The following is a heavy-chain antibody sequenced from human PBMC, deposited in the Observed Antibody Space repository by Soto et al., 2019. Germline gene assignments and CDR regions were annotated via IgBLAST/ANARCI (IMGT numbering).Heavy chain of an antibody. J-gene: IGHJ4*02. CDR1: GYTFTSYG. CDR3: ARETTAGYSSGWYSY. V-gene: IGHV1-18*04. CDR2: ISAYNGNT. Sequence: QVQLVQSGAEVKKPGASVKVSCKASGYTFTSYGISWMRQAPGQGLEWMGWISAYNGNTNYAQKLQGRIIMNTDTYTSTAYLELRSLRSGDTAVYYCARETTAGYSSGWYSYWGQGTLVTVSS. D-gene: IGHD6-19*01.